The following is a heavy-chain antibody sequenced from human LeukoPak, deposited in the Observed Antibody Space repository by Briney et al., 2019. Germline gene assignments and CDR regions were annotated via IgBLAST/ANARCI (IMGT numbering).Heavy chain of an antibody. CDR1: GYTFTSYY. D-gene: IGHD3-22*01. Sequence: ASVKVSCKASGYTFTSYYMHWVQQAPGQGLEWMGIVNPSGGSTSYAQKFQGRVTMTRDMSTSTVYMELSSLRSEDTAVYYCARDLFSSGYGSGFDPWGQRTLVTVSS. J-gene: IGHJ5*02. V-gene: IGHV1-46*01. CDR3: ARDLFSSGYGSGFDP. CDR2: VNPSGGST.